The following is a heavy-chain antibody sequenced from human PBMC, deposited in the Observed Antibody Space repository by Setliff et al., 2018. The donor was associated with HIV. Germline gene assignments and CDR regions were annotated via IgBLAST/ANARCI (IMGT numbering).Heavy chain of an antibody. J-gene: IGHJ4*01. V-gene: IGHV2-26*01. CDR2: IFSNDEK. Sequence: SGPTLVNPPQESLTLTCTVSGFSLSNTRMGVSWTRQPPGKALEWLAHIFSNDEKSYSISLKSRLTISKDTSKSQVVLTMTNMDPVDTATYYCARGLRYFDWLSPTYFDYWGHGTLVTVSS. CDR1: GFSLSNTRMG. CDR3: ARGLRYFDWLSPTYFDY. D-gene: IGHD3-9*01.